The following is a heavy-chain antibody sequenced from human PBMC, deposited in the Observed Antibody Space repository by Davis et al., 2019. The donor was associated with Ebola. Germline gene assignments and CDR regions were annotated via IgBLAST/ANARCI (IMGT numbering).Heavy chain of an antibody. CDR2: IYPGDSET. J-gene: IGHJ6*03. D-gene: IGHD3-22*01. CDR1: GYTFTTYW. Sequence: GESLKISCKGSGYTFTTYWIVWVRQMPGEGLEWMGIIYPGDSETRYSPSFQGQVTISADKSISPAYLQWSSLKASDTAMYYCARGGSSGYYYYYYMDVWGKGTTVTVSS. CDR3: ARGGSSGYYYYYYMDV. V-gene: IGHV5-51*01.